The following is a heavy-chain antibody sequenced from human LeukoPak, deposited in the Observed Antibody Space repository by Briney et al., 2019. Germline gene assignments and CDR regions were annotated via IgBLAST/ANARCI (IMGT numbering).Heavy chain of an antibody. CDR2: ISWNSGTI. J-gene: IGHJ4*02. CDR3: AKDVFTMVRGVLEY. V-gene: IGHV3-9*01. D-gene: IGHD3-10*01. CDR1: GFTFDDYA. Sequence: SLRLSCAASGFTFDDYAMNWVRQTPGKGLEWVSGISWNSGTIGYADSVKGRFTISRDNAKNSLYLQMNSLRAEDTALYYCAKDVFTMVRGVLEYWGQGTLVTVSS.